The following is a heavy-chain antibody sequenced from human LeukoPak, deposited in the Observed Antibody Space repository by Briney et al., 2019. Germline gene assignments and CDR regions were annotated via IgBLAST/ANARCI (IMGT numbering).Heavy chain of an antibody. CDR1: GGSISSGGYY. Sequence: SETLSLTCSVSGGSISSGGYYWSWIRQPPGKGLEWIGYTYHSGSTYYNPSLKSRVTISVDTSKNQFSLKLSSVTAADTAVYYCARGISGWYYFDYWGQGTLVTVSS. CDR2: TYHSGST. V-gene: IGHV4-30-2*01. D-gene: IGHD6-19*01. J-gene: IGHJ4*02. CDR3: ARGISGWYYFDY.